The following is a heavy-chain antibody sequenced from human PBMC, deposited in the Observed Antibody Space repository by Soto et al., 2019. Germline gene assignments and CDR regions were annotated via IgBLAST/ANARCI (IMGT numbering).Heavy chain of an antibody. CDR3: ARRYGGNLDY. CDR1: GGSISSSY. J-gene: IGHJ4*02. D-gene: IGHD1-26*01. Sequence: SETLSLTCTVSGGSISSSYWGWIRQPPGKGLEWIGYIYYSGSTNYNPSLKSRVTISVDTSKNQFSLKLSSVTAADTAVYYCARRYGGNLDYWGQGTLVTVS. CDR2: IYYSGST. V-gene: IGHV4-59*08.